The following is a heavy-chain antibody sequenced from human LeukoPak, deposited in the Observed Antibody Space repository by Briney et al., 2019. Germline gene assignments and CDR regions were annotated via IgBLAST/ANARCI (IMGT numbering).Heavy chain of an antibody. CDR1: GFTFRSYD. J-gene: IGHJ6*03. CDR3: AREIVLADFWSGYYTTSYYMDV. CDR2: ITGNGAST. D-gene: IGHD3-3*01. Sequence: GGSLRLSCAASGFTFRSYDINWVRQAPGKGLEWVSSITGNGASTNFADSVKGRFTISRDNSKNTAYLQMNSLRAEDTAVYYCAREIVLADFWSGYYTTSYYMDVWGKGTTVTVSS. V-gene: IGHV3-23*01.